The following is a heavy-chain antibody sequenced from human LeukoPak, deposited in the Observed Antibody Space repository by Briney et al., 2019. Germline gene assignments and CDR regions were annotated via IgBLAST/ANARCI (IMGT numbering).Heavy chain of an antibody. CDR2: VHLDGRT. J-gene: IGHJ4*02. D-gene: IGHD6-25*01. CDR1: GGSISSGGYY. V-gene: IGHV4-39*07. Sequence: SETLSLTCTVSGGSISSGGYYWSWIRQPPGKGLEWIGEVHLDGRTNFNPPLKSRLTMSVDLSENHVSLKLTSVTAADTAVYYCAREGGFYRPLDYSGQGTLVTVSS. CDR3: AREGGFYRPLDY.